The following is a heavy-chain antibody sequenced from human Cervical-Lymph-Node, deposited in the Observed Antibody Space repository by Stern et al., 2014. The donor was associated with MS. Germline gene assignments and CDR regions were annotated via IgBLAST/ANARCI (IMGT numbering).Heavy chain of an antibody. CDR3: ARVTLEFDF. Sequence: QVQLQESGPGLVKPSGTLSLTCAVSGGSINSGNWWCWVRQPPGEGLGWIGEIDHSGSTDYSPSLKSRVTIAIDKSKNHISLRLTSVAAADTAVYYCARVTLEFDFWGQGTLVTVSS. V-gene: IGHV4-4*02. D-gene: IGHD2-21*02. CDR1: GGSINSGNW. J-gene: IGHJ4*02. CDR2: IDHSGST.